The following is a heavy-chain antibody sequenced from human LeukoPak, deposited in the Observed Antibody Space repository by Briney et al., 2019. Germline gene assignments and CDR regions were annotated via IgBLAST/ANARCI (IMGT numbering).Heavy chain of an antibody. V-gene: IGHV4-4*02. J-gene: IGHJ4*02. D-gene: IGHD4-17*01. Sequence: SETLSLTCAVSGGSISSSNWWSWVRQPPGKGLEWIGEIYHSGSTNYNPSLKSRVTISIDVSKNQFSLKLSSVTAADTAIYYCASGDLYYLDYWGQGTLVTVSS. CDR3: ASGDLYYLDY. CDR1: GGSISSSNW. CDR2: IYHSGST.